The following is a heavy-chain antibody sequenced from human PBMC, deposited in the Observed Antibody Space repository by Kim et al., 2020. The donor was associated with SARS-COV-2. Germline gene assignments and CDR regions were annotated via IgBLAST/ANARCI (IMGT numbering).Heavy chain of an antibody. CDR2: INAANGNT. V-gene: IGHV1-3*01. Sequence: ASVKVSCKASGYSFTAYTIHWVRQAPGQRLEWMGWINAANGNTEFSQKFQGRVTSSRDTSATTVHMEVISLRSEDTAVYYCARGAYCRGGICFPPGGYWGQGTLVTVSS. J-gene: IGHJ4*02. CDR1: GYSFTAYT. D-gene: IGHD2-15*01. CDR3: ARGAYCRGGICFPPGGY.